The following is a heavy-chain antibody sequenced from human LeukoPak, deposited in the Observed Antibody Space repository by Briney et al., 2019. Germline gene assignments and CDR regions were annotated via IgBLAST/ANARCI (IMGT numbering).Heavy chain of an antibody. CDR2: IYNSERT. CDR3: AVVKDSKKVHY. Sequence: SETLSLTCTVSGDSVTGHDYYWRWTRQPAGKSVECIGFIYNSERTTYYPSLKSLLTIPVDTSKNQFSLHLNSVAAADTAVYYCAVVKDSKKVHYWGQGALVTVSS. V-gene: IGHV4-61*08. J-gene: IGHJ4*02. CDR1: GDSVTGHDYY. D-gene: IGHD2-15*01.